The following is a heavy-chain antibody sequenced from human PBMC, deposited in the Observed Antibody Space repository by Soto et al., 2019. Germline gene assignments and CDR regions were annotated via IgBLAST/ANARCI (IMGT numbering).Heavy chain of an antibody. V-gene: IGHV4-39*01. CDR1: GGSISSSSYK. J-gene: IGHJ5*02. D-gene: IGHD6-13*01. CDR2: IFYSGST. Sequence: SETLSLTCTVSGGSISSSSYKWGWIRQPPGKSLEWIGNIFYSGSTYYNPSLKSRVTLSVDTSKNQFSLTLSSVTAADTAVYYCARHQSHSSSYVDPWGQGTLVTVSS. CDR3: ARHQSHSSSYVDP.